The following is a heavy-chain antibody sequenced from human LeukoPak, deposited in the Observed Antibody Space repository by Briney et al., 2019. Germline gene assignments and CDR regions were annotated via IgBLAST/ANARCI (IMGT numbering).Heavy chain of an antibody. V-gene: IGHV1-18*01. D-gene: IGHD3-3*01. CDR2: ISAYNGNT. CDR3: ARRRGESYYDFWSGYSYYFDY. CDR1: GYTFTSYG. J-gene: IGHJ4*02. Sequence: ASVKVSCKASGYTFTSYGISWVRQAPGQGLEWMGWISAYNGNTNYAQKLQGRVTMTTDTSTSTAYMELRSLRSDDTAVYYCARRRGESYYDFWSGYSYYFDYWGQGTLVTVSS.